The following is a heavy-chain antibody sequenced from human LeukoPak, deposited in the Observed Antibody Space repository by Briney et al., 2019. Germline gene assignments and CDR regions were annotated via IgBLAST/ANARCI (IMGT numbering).Heavy chain of an antibody. CDR3: ARVLETDCSGGSCYSGLDY. V-gene: IGHV3-21*01. D-gene: IGHD2-15*01. Sequence: PGGSLRLSCAASGFTFSSYSMNWVRQAPGKGLEWVSSISSSSSHIYYADSVKGRFTISRDNAQNSLFLQMNSLRVEDTAVYYCARVLETDCSGGSCYSGLDYWGQGTLVTVSS. CDR1: GFTFSSYS. J-gene: IGHJ4*02. CDR2: ISSSSSHI.